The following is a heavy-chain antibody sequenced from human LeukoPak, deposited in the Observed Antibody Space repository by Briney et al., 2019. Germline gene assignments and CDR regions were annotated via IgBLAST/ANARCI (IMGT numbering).Heavy chain of an antibody. CDR1: GFTFSDHY. CDR2: SRNKANSYTT. D-gene: IGHD3-10*01. J-gene: IGHJ4*02. V-gene: IGHV3-72*01. Sequence: GSLRLSCAASGFTFSDHYMDWVRQAPGKGLEWVGRSRNKANSYTTEYGASVKGRFTISRDASKNSLYLQMNSLKTEDTAVYYCARDSHDSGGFYFDYWGQGTLVTVSS. CDR3: ARDSHDSGGFYFDY.